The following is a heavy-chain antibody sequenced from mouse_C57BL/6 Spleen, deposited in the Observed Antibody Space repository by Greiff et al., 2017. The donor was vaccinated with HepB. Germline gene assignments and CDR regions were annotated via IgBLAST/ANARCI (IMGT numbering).Heavy chain of an antibody. CDR1: GYAFTNYL. Sequence: VKLMESGAELVRPGTSVKVSCKASGYAFTNYLIEWVKQRPGQGLEWIGVINPGSGGTNYNEKFKGKATLTADKSSSTAYMQLSSLTSEDSAVYFCARWHYDYVMYAMDYWGQGTSVTVAS. V-gene: IGHV1-54*01. CDR3: ARWHYDYVMYAMDY. D-gene: IGHD2-4*01. CDR2: INPGSGGT. J-gene: IGHJ4*01.